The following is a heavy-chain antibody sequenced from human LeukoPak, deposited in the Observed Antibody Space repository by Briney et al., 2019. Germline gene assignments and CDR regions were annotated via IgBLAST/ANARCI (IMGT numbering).Heavy chain of an antibody. CDR2: ISYIGST. Sequence: SETLSLTCTVSGGSISSYYWSWIRQPPGKRLEWLGYISYIGSTNYNPSLKSRVTISVDTSKNQFPLKLSSVTAADTAVYYCARDPTTVTKGLDIWGKGTMVTVSS. CDR1: GGSISSYY. J-gene: IGHJ3*02. D-gene: IGHD4-17*01. V-gene: IGHV4-59*01. CDR3: ARDPTTVTKGLDI.